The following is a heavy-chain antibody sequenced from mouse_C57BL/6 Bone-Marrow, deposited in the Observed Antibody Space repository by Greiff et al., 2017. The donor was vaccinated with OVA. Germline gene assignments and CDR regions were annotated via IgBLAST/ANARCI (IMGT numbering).Heavy chain of an antibody. CDR3: ARGIYYYGSSYFDY. CDR2: FHPYNDDT. Sequence: VQLVESGAELVKPGASVKMSCKASGYTFTTYPIEWMKQNHGKSLEWIGNFHPYNDDTKYNEKFKGKATLTVEKSSSTVYLELSRLTSDDSAVYYCARGIYYYGSSYFDYWGQGTTLTVSS. V-gene: IGHV1-47*01. J-gene: IGHJ2*01. D-gene: IGHD1-1*01. CDR1: GYTFTTYP.